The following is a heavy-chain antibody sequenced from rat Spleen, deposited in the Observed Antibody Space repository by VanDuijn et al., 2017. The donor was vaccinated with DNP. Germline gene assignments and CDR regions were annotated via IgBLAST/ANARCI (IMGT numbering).Heavy chain of an antibody. J-gene: IGHJ1*01. D-gene: IGHD4-3*01. V-gene: IGHV5S13*01. CDR2: ITTRGGTT. Sequence: EVQLVESGGGLVQPGGSLTLSCAASGFTFSNYGMAWVRQAPKKGLEWVATITTRGGTTHYRDSVKGRFTVSRDNAKRTLYLLMDTLRSEDTATYYCARRGNSGHWYFDFWGPGTMVTVSS. CDR3: ARRGNSGHWYFDF. CDR1: GFTFSNYG.